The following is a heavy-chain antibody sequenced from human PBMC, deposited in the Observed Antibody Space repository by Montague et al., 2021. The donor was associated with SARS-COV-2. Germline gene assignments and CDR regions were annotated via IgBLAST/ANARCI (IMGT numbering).Heavy chain of an antibody. Sequence: SETLSLTYTVYGGSISSYYWTWFRQPPGKGLECIAYMYYSGSTNYNPSLKGRVTISVDTSKNQFSLKLTSVTAADTAVYYCARGFDYWGQGTLVTVSS. J-gene: IGHJ4*02. CDR1: GGSISSYY. CDR3: ARGFDY. CDR2: MYYSGST. V-gene: IGHV4-59*01.